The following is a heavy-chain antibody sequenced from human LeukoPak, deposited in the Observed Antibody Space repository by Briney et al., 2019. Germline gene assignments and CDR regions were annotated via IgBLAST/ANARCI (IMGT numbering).Heavy chain of an antibody. D-gene: IGHD2-2*01. CDR3: ARGTVVPAAIGEGYYFDY. J-gene: IGHJ4*02. V-gene: IGHV3-30*02. CDR1: GFTFSSYG. CDR2: IRYDGSNK. Sequence: GGSLRLSCAASGFTFSSYGMHWVRQAPGKGLEWVAFIRYDGSNKYYADSVKGRFTISRDNSKNTLYLQMNSLRAEDTAVYYCARGTVVPAAIGEGYYFDYWGQGTLVTVSS.